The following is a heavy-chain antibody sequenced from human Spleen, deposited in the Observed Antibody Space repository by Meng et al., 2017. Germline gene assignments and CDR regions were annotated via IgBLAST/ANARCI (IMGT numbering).Heavy chain of an antibody. CDR3: TGHTDY. Sequence: GESLKISCVASGLSFSSYAMNWVRQVPGKRLEWLGHITSRPDGETTEYAAPVKGRFTISRDDSKNTVFLQMNSLKTEDTAVYYCTGHTDYWGQGALVTVSS. CDR2: ITSRPDGETT. CDR1: GLSFSSYA. J-gene: IGHJ4*02. V-gene: IGHV3-15*01.